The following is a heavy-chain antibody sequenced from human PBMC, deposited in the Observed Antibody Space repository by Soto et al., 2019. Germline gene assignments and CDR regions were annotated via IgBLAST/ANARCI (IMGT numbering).Heavy chain of an antibody. CDR3: ARGVGFGYYYYHMDL. CDR1: GDSVTSVSAY. D-gene: IGHD3-10*01. CDR2: IYYSGSA. Sequence: SKTLSFTCTVSGDSVTSVSAYWSWIRQPPGKGLEWIGYIYYSGSADYNPSLGSRVTISIDTSKNQFSLKLPSVTAADTAVYYCARGVGFGYYYYHMDLWGQGTTVTVSS. V-gene: IGHV4-61*01. J-gene: IGHJ6*02.